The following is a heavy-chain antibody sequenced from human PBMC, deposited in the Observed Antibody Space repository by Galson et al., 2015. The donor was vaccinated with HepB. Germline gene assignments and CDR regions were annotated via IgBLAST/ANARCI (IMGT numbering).Heavy chain of an antibody. CDR2: ISYNGISK. J-gene: IGHJ4*02. CDR1: GFTFSNYA. D-gene: IGHD6-19*01. V-gene: IGHV3-23*01. Sequence: SLRLSCAGSGFTFSNYAMTWVRQAPGKGLEWVSAISYNGISKYYADSVRGRFTISRDNSKNTLSLQMNSLRVEDTAVYYCARDPREYASGWYLWDYCGQGTLVTVSS. CDR3: ARDPREYASGWYLWDY.